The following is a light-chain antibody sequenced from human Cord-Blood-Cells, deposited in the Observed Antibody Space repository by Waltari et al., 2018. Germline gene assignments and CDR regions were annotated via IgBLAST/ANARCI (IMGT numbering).Light chain of an antibody. CDR2: DVS. CDR3: CSYAGSYTWV. J-gene: IGLJ3*02. V-gene: IGLV2-11*01. CDR1: SSDVGGYNY. Sequence: QSALTQPRAVSGSPGQSVTISCTGTSSDVGGYNYVSWYQQHPGKAPKLMMYDVSTRPSGVPDRFAGSKSGNTASLTISGLQAEDEADYYCCSYAGSYTWVFGGGTKLTVL.